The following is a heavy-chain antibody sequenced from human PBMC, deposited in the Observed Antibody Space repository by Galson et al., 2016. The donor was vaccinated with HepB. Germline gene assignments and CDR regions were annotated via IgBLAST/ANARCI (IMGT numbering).Heavy chain of an antibody. CDR1: GYTFTSYY. CDR3: ARDWEGGVRGEDY. CDR2: INPVGGGT. Sequence: SVKVSCKASGYTFTSYYMHWVRQAPGQGLEWMGVINPVGGGTNYAQKFKGRVTMTRDTATSTVYMELSSLRSEDTAVYYCARDWEGGVRGEDYWGQGTLVTVSS. V-gene: IGHV1-46*01. J-gene: IGHJ4*02. D-gene: IGHD3-10*01.